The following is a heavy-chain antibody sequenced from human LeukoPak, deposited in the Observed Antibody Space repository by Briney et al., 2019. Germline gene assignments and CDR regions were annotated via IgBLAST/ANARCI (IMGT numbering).Heavy chain of an antibody. V-gene: IGHV4-59*02. D-gene: IGHD2-21*01. CDR1: GASVSSHY. CDR3: ARQGSDNYFDS. Sequence: SETLSLTCTVSGASVSSHYWNWIRQPPGRGLEWIGYVSYSGGTNYNPSLKSRVTISLDTSKDQFSLRLNSVTAADTAVYYCARQGSDNYFDSWGLGILVTVSS. J-gene: IGHJ4*02. CDR2: VSYSGGT.